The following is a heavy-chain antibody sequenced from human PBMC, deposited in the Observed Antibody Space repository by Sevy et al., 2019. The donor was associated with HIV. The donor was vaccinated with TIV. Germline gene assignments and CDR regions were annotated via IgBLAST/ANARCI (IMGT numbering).Heavy chain of an antibody. CDR2: ISHDGNYK. D-gene: IGHD2-21*02. V-gene: IGHV3-30-3*01. CDR1: GFTFSNYD. Sequence: GGSLRLSCAASGFTFSNYDMHWVRQAPGKGLECVAVISHDGNYKNYADSVKVRFTISRDDFKNTLYLQMSSLRPEDTAVYFCARLFSCGGDCYYLDYWGQGALVTVSS. J-gene: IGHJ4*02. CDR3: ARLFSCGGDCYYLDY.